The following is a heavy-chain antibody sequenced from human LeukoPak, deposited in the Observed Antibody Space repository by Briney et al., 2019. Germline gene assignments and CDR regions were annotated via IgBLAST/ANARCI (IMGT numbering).Heavy chain of an antibody. CDR1: GGSISSYY. Sequence: SETLSLTCTVSGGSISSYYGSWIRQPAGKGLEWIGRIYTSGSTNYNPSLKSRVTMSVDTSKNQFSLKLSSVTAADTAVYYCARVGTAPYYYYGMDVWGQGTTVAVSS. J-gene: IGHJ6*02. CDR2: IYTSGST. D-gene: IGHD5-18*01. V-gene: IGHV4-4*07. CDR3: ARVGTAPYYYYGMDV.